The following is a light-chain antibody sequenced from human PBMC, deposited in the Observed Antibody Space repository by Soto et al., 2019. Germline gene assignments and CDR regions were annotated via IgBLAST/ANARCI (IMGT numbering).Light chain of an antibody. Sequence: EIVLTQSPATLSLSPGERATLSCRASQSLGSSLGWYQQKPGQAPRLLIYDASKRAIGIPARFSGSGSGTDFTLTISSLESEDFAFYYCPQRVNWPAFGQGTKVEIK. J-gene: IGKJ1*01. V-gene: IGKV3-11*01. CDR1: QSLGSS. CDR2: DAS. CDR3: PQRVNWPA.